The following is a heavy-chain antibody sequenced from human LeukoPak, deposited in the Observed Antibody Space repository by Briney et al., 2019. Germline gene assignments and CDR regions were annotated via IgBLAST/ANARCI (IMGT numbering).Heavy chain of an antibody. CDR2: IYTSGST. D-gene: IGHD3-22*01. V-gene: IGHV4-4*09. J-gene: IGHJ5*02. Sequence: PSETLSLTCTVSGGSISSYFWSWIRQPPGKGLEWIGYIYTSGSTNYNPSLKSRVTISVDTSKNQFSLKLSSVTAADTAVYYCARWRSSGYLYPWGQGTLVTVSS. CDR3: ARWRSSGYLYP. CDR1: GGSISSYF.